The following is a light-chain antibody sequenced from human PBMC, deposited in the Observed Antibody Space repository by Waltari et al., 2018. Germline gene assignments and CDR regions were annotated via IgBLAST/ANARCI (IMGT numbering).Light chain of an antibody. Sequence: EIVLTQSPATLSLSPGERSTLSCRASQSVSSYLAWYQQKPGQAPRLLIYDASNRATGIPARFSGSGSGTDFTLTISSLEPEDFAVYYCQQRSNWTPYTFGQGTKLEIK. V-gene: IGKV3-11*01. CDR1: QSVSSY. J-gene: IGKJ2*01. CDR2: DAS. CDR3: QQRSNWTPYT.